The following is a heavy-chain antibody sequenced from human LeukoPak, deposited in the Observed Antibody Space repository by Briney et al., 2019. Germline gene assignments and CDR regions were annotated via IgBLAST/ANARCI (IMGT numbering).Heavy chain of an antibody. Sequence: GRSLRLSCAASGFTFSSYVMHWVRQAPGKGPEWVAIISYDGSNKYYADSVKGRFTISRDNSKNTLFLQMSSLRAEDTAVYYCAKDRTSVHLWLSDLDYWGQGTLVTVPS. J-gene: IGHJ4*02. V-gene: IGHV3-30*18. CDR1: GFTFSSYV. D-gene: IGHD5-18*01. CDR2: ISYDGSNK. CDR3: AKDRTSVHLWLSDLDY.